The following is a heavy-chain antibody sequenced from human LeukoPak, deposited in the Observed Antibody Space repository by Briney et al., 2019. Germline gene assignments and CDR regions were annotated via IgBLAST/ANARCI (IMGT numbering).Heavy chain of an antibody. V-gene: IGHV3-7*03. Sequence: GGSLRLSCAASGFTFSSYWMSWVRQAPGKGLEWVANIKQDGSEKYYVDSVKGRFTISRDNAKNSLYLQMNSLRAEDTAVYYCAGDRLDSEFDYWGQGTLVTVSS. CDR3: AGDRLDSEFDY. J-gene: IGHJ4*02. D-gene: IGHD2-2*03. CDR2: IKQDGSEK. CDR1: GFTFSSYW.